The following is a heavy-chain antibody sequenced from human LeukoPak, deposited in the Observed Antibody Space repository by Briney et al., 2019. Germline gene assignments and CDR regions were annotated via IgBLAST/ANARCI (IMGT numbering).Heavy chain of an antibody. Sequence: GGSLRLSCVASGFSLSNFQMYWVRQAPGKGLEWVSIISLDGSTEFYADSVKGRFTISRDTASNTMHLEMNNLRTEDTAVYYCMRDYMGWFDPWGQGTLVTVSS. D-gene: IGHD3-10*01. CDR1: GFSLSNFQ. CDR2: ISLDGSTE. J-gene: IGHJ5*02. V-gene: IGHV3-30-3*01. CDR3: MRDYMGWFDP.